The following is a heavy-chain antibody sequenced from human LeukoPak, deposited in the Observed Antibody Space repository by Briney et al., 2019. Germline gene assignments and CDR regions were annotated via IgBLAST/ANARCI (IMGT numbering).Heavy chain of an antibody. J-gene: IGHJ4*02. Sequence: GGSLRLSCAASGFTFSSYSMTWVRQAPGKGLEWVSSISSSSSYIYYADSVKGRFTISRDNAKNSLYLQMNSLRAEDTAVYYCAISGYDILTGYHGYWGQGTLVTVFS. CDR1: GFTFSSYS. CDR3: AISGYDILTGYHGY. V-gene: IGHV3-21*01. CDR2: ISSSSSYI. D-gene: IGHD3-9*01.